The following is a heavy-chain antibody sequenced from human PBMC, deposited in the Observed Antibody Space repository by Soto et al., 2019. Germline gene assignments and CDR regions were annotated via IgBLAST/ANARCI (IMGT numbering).Heavy chain of an antibody. V-gene: IGHV4-30-4*01. CDR1: GGSISSGDYY. CDR2: IYYSVST. J-gene: IGHJ5*02. D-gene: IGHD2-21*01. Sequence: SETLSLTCTVSGGSISSGDYYWSWIRQPPGKGLEWIGYIYYSVSTYYNPSLKSRVTISVDTSKNQFSLKLSSVTAADTAVYYCARDCILLSGRWFDPGGQGTLVTVSS. CDR3: ARDCILLSGRWFDP.